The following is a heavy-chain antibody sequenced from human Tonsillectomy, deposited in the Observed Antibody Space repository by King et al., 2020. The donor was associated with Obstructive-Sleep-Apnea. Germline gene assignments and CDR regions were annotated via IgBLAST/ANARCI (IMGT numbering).Heavy chain of an antibody. D-gene: IGHD1-26*01. CDR1: GGSISGFY. J-gene: IGHJ4*02. CDR2: IYDSGST. CDR3: SRVRRWEIFFFDY. V-gene: IGHV4-59*01. Sequence: QLQESGPGLVKPSETLSLTCSVSGGSISGFYWSWIRQPPGKGLEWIGYIYDSGSTNYNPSLKSRVTISLDTSKKQFSLKLTSVPAADTAVYYCSRVRRWEIFFFDYWGQGTLVTVSS.